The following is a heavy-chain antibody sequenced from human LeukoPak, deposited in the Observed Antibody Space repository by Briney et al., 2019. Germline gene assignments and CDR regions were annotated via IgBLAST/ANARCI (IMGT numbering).Heavy chain of an antibody. D-gene: IGHD3-16*01. CDR1: GFTLSDYY. CDR3: ARGRRGSYYTFQV. V-gene: IGHV3-11*01. Sequence: GRSLRLSCAVSGFTLSDYYMNWVRQAPGKGLGWISYVSSTGRSTNYADSVKGRFTISRDSAKHSVSLQLTSLTAEDTAVYYCARGRRGSYYTFQVWGQGTLVSVSS. J-gene: IGHJ4*02. CDR2: VSSTGRST.